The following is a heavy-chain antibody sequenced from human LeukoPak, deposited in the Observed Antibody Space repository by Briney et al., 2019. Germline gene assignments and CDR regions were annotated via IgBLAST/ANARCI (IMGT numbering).Heavy chain of an antibody. J-gene: IGHJ4*02. Sequence: GGSLRLSCAASGFTFSSYPMHWVRQAPGKGLEWVALISYDGSNKYYADSVKGRFTLSRDNSKNTLFLQMNSPRAEDTAVYYCARESPFFDYWGQGTLVTVSS. V-gene: IGHV3-30-3*01. CDR2: ISYDGSNK. CDR3: ARESPFFDY. CDR1: GFTFSSYP.